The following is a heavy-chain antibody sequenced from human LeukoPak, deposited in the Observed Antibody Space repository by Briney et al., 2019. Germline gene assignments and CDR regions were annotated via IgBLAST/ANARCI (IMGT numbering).Heavy chain of an antibody. D-gene: IGHD3-3*01. CDR1: GYSFSSYD. CDR3: ARVEGQIFGVVIGPNWFDP. J-gene: IGHJ5*02. CDR2: RNPNSGNT. Sequence: ASVKVSCKASGYSFSSYDINGVRQATGQGLEWMGWRNPNSGNTGYAQKFQGRVTMTRNTSISTAYMELSSLRSEDTAVYYCARVEGQIFGVVIGPNWFDPWGQGTLVTVSS. V-gene: IGHV1-8*01.